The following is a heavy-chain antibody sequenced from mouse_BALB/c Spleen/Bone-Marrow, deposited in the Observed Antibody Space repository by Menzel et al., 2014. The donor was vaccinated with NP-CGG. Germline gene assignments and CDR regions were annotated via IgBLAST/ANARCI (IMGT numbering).Heavy chain of an antibody. CDR1: DYSFTDYY. J-gene: IGHJ4*01. D-gene: IGHD1-1*01. Sequence: LVKTGASVKISCKASDYSFTDYYMHWVKQTHGKSFEWIGYISCYNGATSYNRKFKGKATFTVDTSSSTAYMQFSSLTSEDSAVYYCARSEGIYYYGSSYAMDYWGQGTSVTVSS. CDR3: ARSEGIYYYGSSYAMDY. CDR2: ISCYNGAT. V-gene: IGHV1S34*01.